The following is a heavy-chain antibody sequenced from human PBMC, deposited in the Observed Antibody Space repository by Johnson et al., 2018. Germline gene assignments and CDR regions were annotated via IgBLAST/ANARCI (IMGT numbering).Heavy chain of an antibody. V-gene: IGHV3-49*03. CDR2: IRSRIYGGTA. CDR1: GFMFDDYA. Sequence: EVQLVQSGGGLVQPGRSLRLSCTASGFMFDDYALSWFRQAPGKGLEWVGFIRSRIYGGTAEYAASVKGRFTISRDDSKNTLYLQMKSLKTEDAAVYYCTTDGGRVGGFFQHWGQGTPGHRLL. J-gene: IGHJ1*01. D-gene: IGHD3-10*01. CDR3: TTDGGRVGGFFQH.